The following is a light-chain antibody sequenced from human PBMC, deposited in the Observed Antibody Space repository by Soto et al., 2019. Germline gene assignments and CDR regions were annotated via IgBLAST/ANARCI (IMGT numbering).Light chain of an antibody. CDR3: GTWDSSLTAV. V-gene: IGLV1-51*01. CDR2: DSN. J-gene: IGLJ7*01. CDR1: SSNIGSNS. Sequence: QSVLTQPPSVSAAPGQKVTISCSGSSSNIGSNSVSWYQQLPGKAPKLLIYDSNKRPSGIPDRFSGSKSGSSATLAITGLXTGDEADYYCGTWDSSLTAVFGGGTQLTVL.